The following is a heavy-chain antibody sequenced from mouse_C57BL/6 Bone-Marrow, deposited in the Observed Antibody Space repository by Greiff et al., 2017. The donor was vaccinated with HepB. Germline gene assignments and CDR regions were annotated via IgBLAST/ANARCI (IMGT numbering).Heavy chain of an antibody. J-gene: IGHJ4*01. V-gene: IGHV1-69*01. CDR1: GYTFTSYW. CDR2: IDPSDSYT. Sequence: QVQLKQSGAELVMPGASVKLSCKASGYTFTSYWMHWVKQRPGQGLEWIGEIDPSDSYTNYNQKFKGKATLTVDKSSSTAYMQLSSLTSEDSAVYYCARDYYSNYYAMDYWGQGTSVTVSS. CDR3: ARDYYSNYYAMDY. D-gene: IGHD2-5*01.